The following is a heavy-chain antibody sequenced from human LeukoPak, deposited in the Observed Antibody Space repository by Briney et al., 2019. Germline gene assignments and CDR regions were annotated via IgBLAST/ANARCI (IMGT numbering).Heavy chain of an antibody. V-gene: IGHV5-51*01. CDR2: IYPGDSDT. D-gene: IGHD4-17*01. CDR3: ARGRLFAVTTGIDY. CDR1: GYSFTNYW. Sequence: GESLKISCKGSGYSFTNYWIGWVRQMPGEGLEWMGIIYPGDSDTRYSPSFQGHVTISADKSITTAYLQWNSLKASDTAIYYCARGRLFAVTTGIDYWGQGTLVTVSS. J-gene: IGHJ4*02.